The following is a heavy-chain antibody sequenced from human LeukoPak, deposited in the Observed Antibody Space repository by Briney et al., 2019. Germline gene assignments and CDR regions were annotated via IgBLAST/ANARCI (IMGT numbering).Heavy chain of an antibody. CDR1: GGSISSGDYY. CDR3: ARVLVDCSGGSCYYFDY. D-gene: IGHD2-15*01. CDR2: IYYSGSP. Sequence: PSETLSLTCTVSGGSISSGDYYWSWIRQPPGKGLEWIGYIYYSGSPYSNPSLKSRLTISVDTSKNQFSLKLSSVTAADTAVYYCARVLVDCSGGSCYYFDYWGQGTLATVSS. V-gene: IGHV4-30-4*01. J-gene: IGHJ4*02.